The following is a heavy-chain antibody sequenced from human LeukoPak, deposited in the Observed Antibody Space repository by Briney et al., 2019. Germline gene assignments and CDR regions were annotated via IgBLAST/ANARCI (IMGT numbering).Heavy chain of an antibody. CDR3: ARAPPRGGYGSHFDY. CDR1: GYTFTSYY. V-gene: IGHV1-46*01. D-gene: IGHD3-22*01. J-gene: IGHJ4*02. CDR2: INPSGGST. Sequence: ASVKVSCKASGYTFTSYYMHWVRQAPGQGLEWMGIINPSGGSTSYAQKFQGRVTMTRDTSTSTVYMELSSLRSEDTAVYYCARAPPRGGYGSHFDYWGQGTLVTVSS.